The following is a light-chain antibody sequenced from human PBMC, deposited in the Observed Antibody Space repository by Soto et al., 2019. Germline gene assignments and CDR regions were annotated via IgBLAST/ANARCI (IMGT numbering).Light chain of an antibody. J-gene: IGKJ1*01. CDR3: QQFIDGWT. Sequence: IQMTQSPSTLSASIGDRVTITCRASQSINNRLAWYHQMPGKAPNPLISDASSLESGVPLRFRGSGSETEFTLTISGLQADDFANYYCQQFIDGWTFGQGTKVDI. CDR1: QSINNR. V-gene: IGKV1-5*01. CDR2: DAS.